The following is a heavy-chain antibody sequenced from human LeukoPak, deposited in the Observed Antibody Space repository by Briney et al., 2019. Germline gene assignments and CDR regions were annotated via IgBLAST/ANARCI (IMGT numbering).Heavy chain of an antibody. V-gene: IGHV1-2*02. CDR1: GYTLTGYY. J-gene: IGHJ5*02. CDR3: ARGSSSGWGS. D-gene: IGHD6-19*01. Sequence: GASVKVSCKASGYTLTGYYMHWVRQAPGQGLEWMGWIHPNSGGTNYAQKFQGRVTMTRDTSISTAYMELSRLRSDDTAVYYCARGSSSGWGSWGQGTLVTVSS. CDR2: IHPNSGGT.